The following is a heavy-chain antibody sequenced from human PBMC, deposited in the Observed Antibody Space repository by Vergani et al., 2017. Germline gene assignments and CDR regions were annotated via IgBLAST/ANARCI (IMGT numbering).Heavy chain of an antibody. CDR3: ARHYYFDR. Sequence: QLQLQESGPGLVKPSETPSLTCTVSGDTISSRTQSWGWIRQSPGEGLEWIGSMYSSGSTYYNPSLKSRVTISVDTSKNQFSLKLSSVTASDTAVYYCARHYYFDRWGRGTPVTVSS. V-gene: IGHV4-39*01. J-gene: IGHJ2*01. CDR2: MYSSGST. CDR1: GDTISSRTQS.